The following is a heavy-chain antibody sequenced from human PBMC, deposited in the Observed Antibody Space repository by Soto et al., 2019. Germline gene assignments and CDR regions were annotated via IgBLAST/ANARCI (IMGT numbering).Heavy chain of an antibody. CDR3: AHRRGYDSSGYYYVWFDY. Sequence: ESGPTLVNPTQTLTLTCTFSGFSLSTSGVGVGWIRQPPGKALEWLALIYWNDDKRYSPSLKSRLTITKDTSKNQVVLTMTNMDPVDTATYYCAHRRGYDSSGYYYVWFDYWGQGTLVTVSS. CDR1: GFSLSTSGVG. J-gene: IGHJ4*02. D-gene: IGHD3-22*01. V-gene: IGHV2-5*01. CDR2: IYWNDDK.